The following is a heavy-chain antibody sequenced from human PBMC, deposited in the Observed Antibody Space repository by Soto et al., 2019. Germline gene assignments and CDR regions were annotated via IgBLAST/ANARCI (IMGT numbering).Heavy chain of an antibody. CDR3: ARHPTGNARSVDY. CDR2: IYYSGST. J-gene: IGHJ4*02. Sequence: SETLSLTCTVSGGSISSGGYYWSWIRQHPGKGLEWIGYIYYSGSTYYNPSLKSRVTISVDTSKNQFSLKLSSVTAADTAVYYCARHPTGNARSVDYWGQGTLVTVSS. CDR1: GGSISSGGYY. D-gene: IGHD1-1*01. V-gene: IGHV4-31*03.